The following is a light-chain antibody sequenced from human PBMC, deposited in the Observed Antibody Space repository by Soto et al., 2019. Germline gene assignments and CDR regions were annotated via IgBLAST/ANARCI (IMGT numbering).Light chain of an antibody. J-gene: IGLJ1*01. CDR2: ENN. V-gene: IGLV1-51*02. CDR1: SSDIGRNY. CDR3: GTWYSSLTTYV. Sequence: QSVLTQPPSVSAAPGQKVTISCSGSSSDIGRNYVSWYQHLPGTAPKLLIYENNKRPSGIPYRLSGSKSGSSATLGITGLQTGDEAAYYCGTWYSSLTTYVFGPGTKLTVL.